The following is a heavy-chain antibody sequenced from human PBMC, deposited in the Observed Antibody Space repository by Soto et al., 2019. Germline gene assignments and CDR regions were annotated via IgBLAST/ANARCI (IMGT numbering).Heavy chain of an antibody. J-gene: IGHJ6*02. D-gene: IGHD2-2*01. Sequence: PGESLKISCKGSGYSFTSYWISWVRQMPGKGLEWMGRIDPSDSYTNYSPSFQGHVTISADKSISTAYLQWSSLKASDTAMYYCARQSPGDLEYCSSTSCSQAYGMDVWGQGTTVTVSS. V-gene: IGHV5-10-1*01. CDR1: GYSFTSYW. CDR3: ARQSPGDLEYCSSTSCSQAYGMDV. CDR2: IDPSDSYT.